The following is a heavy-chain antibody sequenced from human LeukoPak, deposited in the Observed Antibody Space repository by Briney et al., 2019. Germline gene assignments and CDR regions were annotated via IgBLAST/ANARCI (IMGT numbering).Heavy chain of an antibody. J-gene: IGHJ4*02. V-gene: IGHV3-23*01. CDR1: GFTFSSYA. CDR3: AKDLSSGWYYFDY. Sequence: GGSLRLSCAASGFTFSSYAMSWVRQAPGKGLEWVSAISGSGGSTYYADSVKGRFTISRDNSKNTLYLQMSSLRAEDTAVYYCAKDLSSGWYYFDYWGQGTLVTVSS. D-gene: IGHD6-19*01. CDR2: ISGSGGST.